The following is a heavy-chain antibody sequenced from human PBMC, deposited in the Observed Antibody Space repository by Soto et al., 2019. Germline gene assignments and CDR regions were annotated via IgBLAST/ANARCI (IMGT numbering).Heavy chain of an antibody. Sequence: GGSLRLSCAASGFTFSSYSMNWVRQAPGKGLEWVSYISSSSSTIYYADSVKGRFTISRDNTKNSLYLQMNSLRAEDTAVYYCAKSPGMYYYDSSGYYHYDYWGQGTPVTVSS. CDR1: GFTFSSYS. V-gene: IGHV3-48*01. D-gene: IGHD3-22*01. CDR3: AKSPGMYYYDSSGYYHYDY. J-gene: IGHJ4*02. CDR2: ISSSSSTI.